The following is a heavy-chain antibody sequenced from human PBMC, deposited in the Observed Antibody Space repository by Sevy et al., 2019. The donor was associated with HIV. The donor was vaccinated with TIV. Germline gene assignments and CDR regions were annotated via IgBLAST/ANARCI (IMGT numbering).Heavy chain of an antibody. J-gene: IGHJ5*02. CDR2: IYYSGST. CDR3: ARAGYYDILTGYYMSANNWFDP. Sequence: SETLSLTCTVSGGSISSGDYYWSWIRQPPGKGLEWIGYIYYSGSTYYNPSLKSRVTISVDTSKNQFSLKLSSVTAADTAVYYCARAGYYDILTGYYMSANNWFDPWGQGTLVTVSS. V-gene: IGHV4-30-4*01. D-gene: IGHD3-9*01. CDR1: GGSISSGDYY.